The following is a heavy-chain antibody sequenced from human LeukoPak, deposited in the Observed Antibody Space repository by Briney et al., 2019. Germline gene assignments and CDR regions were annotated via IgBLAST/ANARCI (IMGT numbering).Heavy chain of an antibody. CDR1: GFTFSSYA. CDR3: AKSLCDFWSGLDY. D-gene: IGHD3-3*01. V-gene: IGHV3-23*01. CDR2: ISDSGGST. Sequence: GGSLRLSCAASGFTFSSYAMNWVRQAPGKGLEWVSGISDSGGSTYFADSVKGRFTISRDNSKNTLYLQMNSLRAEDTAIYYCAKSLCDFWSGLDYWGQGTLVTVSS. J-gene: IGHJ4*02.